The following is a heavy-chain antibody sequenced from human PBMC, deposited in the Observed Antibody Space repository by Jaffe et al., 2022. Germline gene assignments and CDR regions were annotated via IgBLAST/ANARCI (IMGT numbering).Heavy chain of an antibody. V-gene: IGHV1-46*01. CDR2: INPSGGST. CDR1: GYSFTSYY. CDR3: ARAHSVDDTFDI. J-gene: IGHJ3*02. Sequence: QVQLVQSGAEVKKPGASLKVSCKASGYSFTSYYLHWVRQAPGQGLEWMGVINPSGGSTSYAQKFQGRVTVTRDTSTSTVYMELSSLRSEDTAVYFCARAHSVDDTFDIWGQGTMVTVSS. D-gene: IGHD2-21*01.